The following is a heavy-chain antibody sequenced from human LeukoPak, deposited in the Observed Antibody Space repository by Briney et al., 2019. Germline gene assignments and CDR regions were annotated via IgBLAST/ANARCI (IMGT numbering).Heavy chain of an antibody. D-gene: IGHD2-2*01. CDR1: GLTFSSYS. V-gene: IGHV3-48*01. CDR2: ISSSSSTI. CDR3: ASLVVPAASTYYYYYMDV. Sequence: GGSLRLSCAASGLTFSSYSMNWVRQAPGKGLEWVSYISSSSSTIYYADSVKGRFTISRDNAKNSLYLQMNSLRAEDTAVYYCASLVVPAASTYYYYYMDVWGKGTTVTVSS. J-gene: IGHJ6*03.